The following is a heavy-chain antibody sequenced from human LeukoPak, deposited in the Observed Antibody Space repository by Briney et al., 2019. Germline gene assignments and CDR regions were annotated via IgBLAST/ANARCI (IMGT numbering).Heavy chain of an antibody. CDR1: GFTFDDYA. D-gene: IGHD6-19*01. Sequence: GGSLRLSCAASGFTFDDYAMHWVRQAPGKGLEWVSGISWNSGSIGYADSVKGRLTISRDNAKNSLYLQMNSLRAEDTALYYCAKERGHGSGSFDYWGQGTLVTVSS. CDR3: AKERGHGSGSFDY. J-gene: IGHJ4*02. V-gene: IGHV3-9*01. CDR2: ISWNSGSI.